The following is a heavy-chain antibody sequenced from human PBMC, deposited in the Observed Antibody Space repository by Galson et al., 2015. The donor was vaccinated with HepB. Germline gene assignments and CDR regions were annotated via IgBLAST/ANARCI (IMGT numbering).Heavy chain of an antibody. CDR3: ARRAVSGSMDV. CDR1: GFSFSVYW. V-gene: IGHV3-7*05. CDR2: IKEDGGEK. D-gene: IGHD3-3*02. Sequence: SLRLSCAASGFSFSVYWMSWVRQAPGKGLEWVGNIKEDGGEKYYVDSVKGRFTMSRDNAKSSLYLQMNSLRAEDTAVYYCARRAVSGSMDVWGQGTTVTVSS. J-gene: IGHJ6*02.